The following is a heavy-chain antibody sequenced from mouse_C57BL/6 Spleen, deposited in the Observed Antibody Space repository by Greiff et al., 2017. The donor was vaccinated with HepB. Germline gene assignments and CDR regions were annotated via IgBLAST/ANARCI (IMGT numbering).Heavy chain of an antibody. Sequence: QVQLKESGAELVRPGTSVKVSCKASGYAFTNYLIEWVKQRPGQGLEWIGVINPGSGGTNYNEKFKGKATLTADKSSSTAYMQLSSLTSEDSAVYFCARTDYGSSYDYAMDYWGQGTSVTVSS. CDR2: INPGSGGT. CDR3: ARTDYGSSYDYAMDY. D-gene: IGHD1-1*01. CDR1: GYAFTNYL. J-gene: IGHJ4*01. V-gene: IGHV1-54*01.